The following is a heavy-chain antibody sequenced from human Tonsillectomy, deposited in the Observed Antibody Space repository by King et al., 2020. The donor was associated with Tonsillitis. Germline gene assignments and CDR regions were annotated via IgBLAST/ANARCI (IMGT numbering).Heavy chain of an antibody. CDR2: IYTSGGST. CDR1: GGSISSGSYF. Sequence: VQLQESGPGLVKPSQTMSLTCSVSGGSISSGSYFWSWIRQPAGKGLEWIGRIYTSGGSTNYNPSLNSRVTMSVDTSQNQFSLKLSSVTAADTAVYYCARWGYLGAFDIWGQGTVVTVSS. CDR3: ARWGYLGAFDI. V-gene: IGHV4-61*02. D-gene: IGHD3-16*01. J-gene: IGHJ3*02.